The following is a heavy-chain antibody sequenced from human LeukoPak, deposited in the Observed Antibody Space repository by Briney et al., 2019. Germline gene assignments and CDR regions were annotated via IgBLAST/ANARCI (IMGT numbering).Heavy chain of an antibody. CDR3: ARASAGWGAVDY. D-gene: IGHD1-26*01. J-gene: IGHJ4*02. CDR1: GFTFSSYA. V-gene: IGHV3-64*01. Sequence: QPGGSLRLSCAASGFTFSSYAMHWVRQAPGKGLEYVSAISSNGGSTYYANSVKGRFTISRDNSKNTLYLQMGSLRAEDMGVYYCARASAGWGAVDYWGQGTLVTVSS. CDR2: ISSNGGST.